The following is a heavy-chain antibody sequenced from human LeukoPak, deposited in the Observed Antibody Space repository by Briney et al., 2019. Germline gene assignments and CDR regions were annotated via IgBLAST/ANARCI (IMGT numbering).Heavy chain of an antibody. Sequence: GGSLRLSCAASGFTVSSNYMSWVRQAPGKGLEWVSVIYSGGSTYYADSVKGRFTISRDNSKNTLFLQMNSLRAEDTAEYYCAKHTCSGGSCYFPDAFDIWGQGTMVTVSS. V-gene: IGHV3-53*01. CDR1: GFTVSSNY. D-gene: IGHD2-15*01. CDR2: IYSGGST. CDR3: AKHTCSGGSCYFPDAFDI. J-gene: IGHJ3*02.